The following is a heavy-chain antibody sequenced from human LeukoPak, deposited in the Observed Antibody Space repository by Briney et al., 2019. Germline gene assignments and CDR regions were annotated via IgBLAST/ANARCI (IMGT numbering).Heavy chain of an antibody. CDR1: GFTFSSYW. CDR2: IKQDGSEK. Sequence: GGSLRLSCAASGFTFSSYWMIWVRQAPGKGLEWLANIKQDGSEKYYVDSVKGRFTISRDNAKNSLYLQMNSLRAEDTAVYYCARDRTVTYYYYYGMDVWGQGTTVTVSS. V-gene: IGHV3-7*01. J-gene: IGHJ6*02. CDR3: ARDRTVTYYYYYGMDV. D-gene: IGHD4-17*01.